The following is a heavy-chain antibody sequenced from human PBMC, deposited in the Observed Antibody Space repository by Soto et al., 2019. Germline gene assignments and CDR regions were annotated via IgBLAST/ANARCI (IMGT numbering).Heavy chain of an antibody. CDR3: ARDGPRYYYDSSGYPTDYYYGMDV. J-gene: IGHJ6*02. D-gene: IGHD3-22*01. CDR1: GGSISRGGYY. Sequence: SETLSLTCTVSGGSISRGGYYWSWIRQHPGKGLEWIGYIYYSGSTYYNPSLKSRVTISVDTSKNQFSLKLSSVTAADTAVYYCARDGPRYYYDSSGYPTDYYYGMDVWGQGTTVTVSS. CDR2: IYYSGST. V-gene: IGHV4-31*03.